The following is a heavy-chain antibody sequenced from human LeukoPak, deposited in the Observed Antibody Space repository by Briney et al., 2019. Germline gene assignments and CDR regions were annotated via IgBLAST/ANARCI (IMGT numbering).Heavy chain of an antibody. CDR1: GFTFSSYA. J-gene: IGHJ6*03. V-gene: IGHV3-30*14. CDR2: ISYDGSNK. CDR3: ARVWKGPDIVRGYYYYYMDV. D-gene: IGHD2-15*01. Sequence: GGSLRLSCAASGFTFSSYAMHWVRQAPGKGLEWVAVISYDGSNKYYADSVKGRFTISRDNSKNTLYLQMNSLRAEDTAVYYCARVWKGPDIVRGYYYYYMDVWGKGTTVTISS.